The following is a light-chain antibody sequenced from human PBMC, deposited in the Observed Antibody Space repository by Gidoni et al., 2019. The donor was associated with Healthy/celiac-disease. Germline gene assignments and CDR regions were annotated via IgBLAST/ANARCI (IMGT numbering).Light chain of an antibody. V-gene: IGLV3-25*03. CDR3: QSADSSGTYYV. CDR2: KDR. Sequence: SYELTPPPSVSVSPGQTARITCSGDALPKQYAYWYQQKPGQAPVLVIYKDRERPSGIPERFSGSSSGTTVTLTISGVQAEDEADYYCQSADSSGTYYVFGTGTKVTVL. J-gene: IGLJ1*01. CDR1: ALPKQY.